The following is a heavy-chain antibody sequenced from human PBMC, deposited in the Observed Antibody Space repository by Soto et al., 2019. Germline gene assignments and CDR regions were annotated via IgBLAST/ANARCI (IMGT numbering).Heavy chain of an antibody. Sequence: QVQLVESGGGVVQPGRSLRISCAASGFTFINYAMHWVRLAPGKGLEWVTIISYDGNNKFYADSVKGRFSISRDNSKNTVYLQMNSLRPEDTAVYYCARGGRGDNCMDVWGQGTTVTVSS. CDR1: GFTFINYA. CDR2: ISYDGNNK. D-gene: IGHD3-16*01. CDR3: ARGGRGDNCMDV. J-gene: IGHJ6*02. V-gene: IGHV3-30-3*01.